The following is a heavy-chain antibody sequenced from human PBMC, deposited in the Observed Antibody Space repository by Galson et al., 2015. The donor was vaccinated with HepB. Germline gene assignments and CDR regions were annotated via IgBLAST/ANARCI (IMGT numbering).Heavy chain of an antibody. V-gene: IGHV3-48*01. CDR3: ARGSRGEDFWSGYYTLHLDY. D-gene: IGHD3-3*01. Sequence: SLRLSCAASGFTFSSYSMNWVRQAPGKGLEWVSYTSSSSSTIYYADSVKGRFTISRDNAKNSLYLQINSLRAEDTAVYYCARGSRGEDFWSGYYTLHLDYWGQGTLVTVSS. J-gene: IGHJ4*02. CDR2: TSSSSSTI. CDR1: GFTFSSYS.